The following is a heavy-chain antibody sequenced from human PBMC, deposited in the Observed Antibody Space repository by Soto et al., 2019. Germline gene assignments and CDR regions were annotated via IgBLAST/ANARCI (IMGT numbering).Heavy chain of an antibody. J-gene: IGHJ4*02. Sequence: QVQLQESGPGLVKPSQTLSLTCTVSGGSISSGGFYWSWIRQHPGKGLEWIGYIYYSGSTFYSPSLKSRVTMSVDTSKNQLSLTLTSVTAADTAVYYCARTGDPYSIFDVWGQGTLVSVSS. CDR2: IYYSGST. V-gene: IGHV4-31*03. CDR3: ARTGDPYSIFDV. D-gene: IGHD7-27*01. CDR1: GGSISSGGFY.